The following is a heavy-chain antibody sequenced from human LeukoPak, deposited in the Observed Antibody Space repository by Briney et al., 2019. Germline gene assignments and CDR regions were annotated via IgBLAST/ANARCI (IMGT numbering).Heavy chain of an antibody. CDR2: IKQDGSEK. CDR1: GFTFSSYW. J-gene: IGHJ4*02. Sequence: GGSLRLSCAASGFTFSSYWMSWVRQAPGKGLEWVANIKQDGSEKYYVDSVKGRFTISRDNAKNSLYLQMNSLRAEDTAVYYCVRDTGGIAAAGVPDYWGQGTLVTVSS. CDR3: VRDTGGIAAAGVPDY. V-gene: IGHV3-7*01. D-gene: IGHD6-13*01.